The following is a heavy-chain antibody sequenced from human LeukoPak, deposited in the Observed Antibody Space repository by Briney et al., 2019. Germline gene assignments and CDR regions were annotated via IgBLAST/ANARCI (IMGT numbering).Heavy chain of an antibody. D-gene: IGHD3-22*01. CDR2: INHSGST. V-gene: IGHV4-34*01. Sequence: SETLSLTCAVYGGSFSGYYWSWIRQPPGKGLEWIGEINHSGSTNYNPSLKSRVTISVDKSKTQFSLKLSSVTAADTAVYYCARRRKRYYYDSSGYSPAFDIWGQGTMVTVSS. CDR1: GGSFSGYY. CDR3: ARRRKRYYYDSSGYSPAFDI. J-gene: IGHJ3*02.